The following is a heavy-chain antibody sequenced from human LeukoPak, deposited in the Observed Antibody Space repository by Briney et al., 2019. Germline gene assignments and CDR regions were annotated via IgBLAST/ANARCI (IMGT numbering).Heavy chain of an antibody. J-gene: IGHJ4*02. CDR1: GFTFSNYW. D-gene: IGHD4-17*01. Sequence: GGSLRLSCAASGFTFSNYWMSWVRQAPGKGLEWVANIKQDRSEKYYVDSVKGRFTISRDNAKNSLYLQMNSLRAEDTAVYYCARLYRDVTTFDYWGQGTLVTVSS. V-gene: IGHV3-7*01. CDR2: IKQDRSEK. CDR3: ARLYRDVTTFDY.